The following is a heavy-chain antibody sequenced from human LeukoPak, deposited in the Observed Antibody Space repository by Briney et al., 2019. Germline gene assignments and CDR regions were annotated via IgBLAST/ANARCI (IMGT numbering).Heavy chain of an antibody. J-gene: IGHJ3*02. CDR3: AKGGGAFDI. V-gene: IGHV3-9*01. D-gene: IGHD3-16*01. Sequence: GRSLRLSCAASGFTFDDYAMHWVRQAPGKGLEWVSGISWNSGSIGYADSVKGRFTVSRDNAKNSLYLQMNSLRAEDTALYYCAKGGGAFDIWGQGTMVTVSS. CDR1: GFTFDDYA. CDR2: ISWNSGSI.